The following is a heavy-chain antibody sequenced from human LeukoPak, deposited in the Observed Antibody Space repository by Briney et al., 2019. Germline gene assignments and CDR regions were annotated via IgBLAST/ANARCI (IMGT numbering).Heavy chain of an antibody. J-gene: IGHJ5*02. CDR2: IYYSGST. V-gene: IGHV4-59*01. Sequence: SETLSLTCAVSGGSISSYYWSWIRQPPGKGLEWIGYIYYSGSTNYNPSLKGRVTISVDTSKNQFSLKLSSVTAADTAVYYCARVVAARRVIGWFDPWGQGTLVTVSS. D-gene: IGHD6-6*01. CDR3: ARVVAARRVIGWFDP. CDR1: GGSISSYY.